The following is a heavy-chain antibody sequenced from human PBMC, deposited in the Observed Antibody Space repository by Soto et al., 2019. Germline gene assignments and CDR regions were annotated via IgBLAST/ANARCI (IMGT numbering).Heavy chain of an antibody. D-gene: IGHD6-19*01. CDR1: GFTVSSHY. Sequence: PGGSLRLSCAVSGFTVSSHYMSWVRQAPGRGLEWVSGISGSGDSTYYADSVKGRFTVSRDNSKNTLYLQMNSLRAEDTAVFYCAKERSSGWSFDYWGQGTLVTVSS. V-gene: IGHV3-23*01. CDR3: AKERSSGWSFDY. CDR2: ISGSGDST. J-gene: IGHJ4*02.